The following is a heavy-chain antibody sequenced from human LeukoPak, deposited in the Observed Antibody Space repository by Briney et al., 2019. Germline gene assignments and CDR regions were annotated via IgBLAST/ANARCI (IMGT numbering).Heavy chain of an antibody. D-gene: IGHD3-10*01. CDR2: ISSNGGST. CDR3: VKDSSSGSYFDY. Sequence: GGSLRLSCSASGFTFSRYAMHWVRQAPGKGLENVSAISSNGGSTYYADSVKGRFTISRDNSRNTLHLQMSSLRVEDTAVYYCVKDSSSGSYFDYWGQGTLVTVSS. V-gene: IGHV3-64D*06. J-gene: IGHJ4*02. CDR1: GFTFSRYA.